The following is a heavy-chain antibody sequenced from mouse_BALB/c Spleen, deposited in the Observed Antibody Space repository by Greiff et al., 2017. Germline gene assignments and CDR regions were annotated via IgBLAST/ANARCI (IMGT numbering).Heavy chain of an antibody. J-gene: IGHJ3*01. CDR3: ARGYDGYYSAWFAY. CDR1: GFTFSDYY. D-gene: IGHD2-3*01. V-gene: IGHV5-4*02. Sequence: EVQLVESGGGLVKPGGSLKLSCAASGFTFSDYYMYWVRQTPEKRLEWVATISDGGSYTYYPDSVKGRFTISRDNARNILYLQMSSLRSEDTAMYYCARGYDGYYSAWFAYWGQGTLVTVSA. CDR2: ISDGGSYT.